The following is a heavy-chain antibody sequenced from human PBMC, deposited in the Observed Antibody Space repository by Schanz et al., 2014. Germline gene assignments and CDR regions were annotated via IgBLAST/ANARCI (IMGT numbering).Heavy chain of an antibody. V-gene: IGHV4-61*08. Sequence: VQLLESGPGLVKPSRTLSLTCTVSGGSISSGGYYWSWVRQAPGKGLEWIGYVNYIGSTKYNPSLESRVTISADTSKKQFSLKMTSVTTADTAVYYCASTHWFGSGTTIVDYWGQGTLVNVSS. CDR1: GGSISSGGYY. D-gene: IGHD3-10*01. CDR3: ASTHWFGSGTTIVDY. CDR2: VNYIGST. J-gene: IGHJ4*02.